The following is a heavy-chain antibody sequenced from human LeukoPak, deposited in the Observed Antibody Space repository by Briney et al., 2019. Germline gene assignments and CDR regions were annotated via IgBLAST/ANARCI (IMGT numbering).Heavy chain of an antibody. CDR2: INPNSGGT. V-gene: IGHV1-2*02. D-gene: IGHD3-9*01. Sequence: ASVKVSCRASGYTFTGYYMRWVRQAPGQGLEWMGWINPNSGGTNYAQKFQGRVTMTRDTSISTAYMELSRLRSDDTAVYYCARSGGRDILTGYYYYYMDVWGKGTTVTVSS. CDR3: ARSGGRDILTGYYYYYMDV. CDR1: GYTFTGYY. J-gene: IGHJ6*03.